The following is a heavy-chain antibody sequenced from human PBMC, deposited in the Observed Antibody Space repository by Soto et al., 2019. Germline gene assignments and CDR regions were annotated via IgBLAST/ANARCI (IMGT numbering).Heavy chain of an antibody. J-gene: IGHJ4*02. CDR1: GYTFPSYD. Sequence: ASVKVSCKATGYTFPSYDIYWVRQATGQGLGWMGWMNPNTGNSGYAQKFQGRVTMTSDTSISTAQMELSSLRSEDTAVHYCARRAETNGWNGFGADKDYFDFGGQGPLVTVSS. CDR2: MNPNTGNS. V-gene: IGHV1-8*01. CDR3: ARRAETNGWNGFGADKDYFDF. D-gene: IGHD1-1*01.